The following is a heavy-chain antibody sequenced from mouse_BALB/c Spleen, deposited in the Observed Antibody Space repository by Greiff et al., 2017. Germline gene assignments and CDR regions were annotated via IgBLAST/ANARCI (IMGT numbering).Heavy chain of an antibody. V-gene: IGHV3-2*02. CDR3: ARTLIYDGYSYYAMDY. CDR1: GYSITSDYA. D-gene: IGHD2-3*01. J-gene: IGHJ4*01. CDR2: ISYSGST. Sequence: DVKLQESGPGLVKPSQSLSLTCTVTGYSITSDYAWNWIRQFPGNKLEWMGYISYSGSTSYNPSLKSRISITRDTSKNQFFLQLNSVTTEDTATYYCARTLIYDGYSYYAMDYWGQGTSVTVSS.